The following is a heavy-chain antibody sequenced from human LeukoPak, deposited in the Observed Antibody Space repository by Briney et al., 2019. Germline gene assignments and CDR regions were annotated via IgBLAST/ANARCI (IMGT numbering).Heavy chain of an antibody. Sequence: GESLKISCKGSEYDFTNYWIGWVRQMPGKGLEWMGIIYPSDSDTRYSPSFQGQVTISADKSISTAYLQWSSLKASDTAMYYCARRKQYFDFDYWGQGTLVTVSS. D-gene: IGHD3-9*01. CDR1: EYDFTNYW. V-gene: IGHV5-51*01. CDR2: IYPSDSDT. CDR3: ARRKQYFDFDY. J-gene: IGHJ4*02.